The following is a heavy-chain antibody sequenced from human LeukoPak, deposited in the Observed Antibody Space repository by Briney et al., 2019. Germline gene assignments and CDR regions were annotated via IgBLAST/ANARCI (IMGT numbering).Heavy chain of an antibody. Sequence: SETLSLTCAVYGGSFSGYYWNWIRQSPGKGLEWIGEINHSGSTNYNPSLESRVTISVDTSKNQFSLKLSSVTAADTAVYYCFQGYSYDLFDYWGQGTLVTVSS. V-gene: IGHV4-34*01. CDR1: GGSFSGYY. CDR2: INHSGST. D-gene: IGHD5-18*01. CDR3: FQGYSYDLFDY. J-gene: IGHJ4*02.